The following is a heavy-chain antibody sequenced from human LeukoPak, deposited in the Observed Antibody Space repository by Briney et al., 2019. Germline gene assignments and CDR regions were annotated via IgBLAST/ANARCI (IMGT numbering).Heavy chain of an antibody. CDR3: ARDQVYTSLSAFGI. CDR2: ISSSSSYI. CDR1: GFTFSSFE. D-gene: IGHD3-16*01. V-gene: IGHV3-21*01. J-gene: IGHJ3*02. Sequence: GGSLRLSCAASGFTFSSFEMNWVRQAPGKGLEWVSSISSSSSYIYSADSVKGRFTISRDNAKNSLYLQMNSLRAEDTAVYYCARDQVYTSLSAFGIWGQGTKVTVSS.